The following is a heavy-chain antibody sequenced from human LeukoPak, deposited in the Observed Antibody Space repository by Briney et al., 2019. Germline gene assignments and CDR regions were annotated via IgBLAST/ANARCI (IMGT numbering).Heavy chain of an antibody. CDR2: ISSSSSYI. J-gene: IGHJ4*02. CDR3: ARDRGYYDSSGYYAPY. D-gene: IGHD3-22*01. Sequence: GGSLRLSCAASGFTFSSYSMNWVRQAPGKGLEWVSSISSSSSYIYYADSVKGRFTISRDNAKNSLYLQMNSLRAEDTAVYYCARDRGYYDSSGYYAPYWGQGTLVTVSS. V-gene: IGHV3-21*01. CDR1: GFTFSSYS.